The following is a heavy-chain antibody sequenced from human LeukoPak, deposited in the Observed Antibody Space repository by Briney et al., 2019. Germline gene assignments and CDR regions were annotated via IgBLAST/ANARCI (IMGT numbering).Heavy chain of an antibody. Sequence: GGSLRLSCAASGFTFSNYGMHWVRQAPGKGLEWISYISSSSSNIYYADSVKGRFTISRDNAKNSLYLQMNSLRAEDTAVYYCASRSSSVDYWGQGTLVTVSS. CDR2: ISSSSSNI. V-gene: IGHV3-48*01. CDR3: ASRSSSVDY. CDR1: GFTFSNYG. D-gene: IGHD6-6*01. J-gene: IGHJ4*02.